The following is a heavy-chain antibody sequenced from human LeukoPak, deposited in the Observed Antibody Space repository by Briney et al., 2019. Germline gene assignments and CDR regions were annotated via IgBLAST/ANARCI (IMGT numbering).Heavy chain of an antibody. D-gene: IGHD3-16*01. CDR2: IYYSGTT. J-gene: IGHJ4*02. CDR3: ARGPQLGDFDY. Sequence: SETLSLTCTASGGSISSYYWSWIRQPPGKGLEWIGYIYYSGTTNYNPSLKRRVTISVDTSKNQFSLKLSSVTAADTAVYYCARGPQLGDFDYWGQGTLVTVSS. CDR1: GGSISSYY. V-gene: IGHV4-59*01.